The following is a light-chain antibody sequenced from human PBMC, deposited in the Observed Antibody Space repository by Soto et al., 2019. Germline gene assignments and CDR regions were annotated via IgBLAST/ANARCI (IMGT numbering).Light chain of an antibody. CDR3: SSYTSSSTPYVV. Sequence: QSALTQPASVSGSPGQSITISCTGTSSDVGGYNYVSWYQQHPGKAPKLMIYDVSNRPSGVSNRFSGSKSGNTASLTISGLQAEHEADYYCSSYTSSSTPYVVFGGGTKLTVL. J-gene: IGLJ2*01. V-gene: IGLV2-14*01. CDR2: DVS. CDR1: SSDVGGYNY.